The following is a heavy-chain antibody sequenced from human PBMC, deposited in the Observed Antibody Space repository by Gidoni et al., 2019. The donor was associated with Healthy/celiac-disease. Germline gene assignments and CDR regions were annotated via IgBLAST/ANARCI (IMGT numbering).Heavy chain of an antibody. CDR3: ARGAEKYCSSTSCYFFPRSGAFDI. Sequence: QVQLQQWGAGLLKPSETLSLTCAVYGGSFSGYYWSWIRQPPGKGLEWIGEINHSGSTNYNPSLKSRVTISVDTSKNQFSLKLSSVTAADTAVYYCARGAEKYCSSTSCYFFPRSGAFDIWGQGTMVTVSS. CDR2: INHSGST. CDR1: GGSFSGYY. D-gene: IGHD2-2*01. V-gene: IGHV4-34*01. J-gene: IGHJ3*02.